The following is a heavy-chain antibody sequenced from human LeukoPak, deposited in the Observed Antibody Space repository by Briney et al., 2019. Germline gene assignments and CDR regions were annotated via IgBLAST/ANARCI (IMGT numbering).Heavy chain of an antibody. Sequence: GGSLRLSCAASGFTFSDYYMSWIRQAPGKGLEWVSYINSSSSYTNYADSVKGRFTISRDNAKNSLYLQMNSLRAEDTAVYYCARLGKDCSSTSCYLRAIDYWGQGTLVTVSS. CDR1: GFTFSDYY. V-gene: IGHV3-11*06. CDR2: INSSSSYT. D-gene: IGHD2-2*01. J-gene: IGHJ4*02. CDR3: ARLGKDCSSTSCYLRAIDY.